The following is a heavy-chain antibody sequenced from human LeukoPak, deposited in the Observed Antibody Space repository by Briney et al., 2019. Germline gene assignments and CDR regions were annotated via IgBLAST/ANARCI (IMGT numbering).Heavy chain of an antibody. V-gene: IGHV4-34*01. CDR1: GGSFSGYY. J-gene: IGHJ6*03. D-gene: IGHD2-15*01. Sequence: SETLSLTCAVYGGSFSGYYWSWIRQPPGKGLEWIGEINHSGSTNYNPSLKSRVTISVDTSKNQFSLKLSSVTAADTAVYYCARGALQYCSGGSCPIYYYYYMDVWGKGTTVTVSS. CDR3: ARGALQYCSGGSCPIYYYYYMDV. CDR2: INHSGST.